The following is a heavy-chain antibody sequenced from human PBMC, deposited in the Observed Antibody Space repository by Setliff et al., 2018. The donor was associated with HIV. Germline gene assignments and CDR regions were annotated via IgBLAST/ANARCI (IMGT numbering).Heavy chain of an antibody. Sequence: KPSETLSLTCTVSGGSIRSSSSYWGWIRQPPGKGLEWIGIIYYSGSTYYKPSLKRRVTISVDASKNQFSLKLNSVTAADTAMYYCARVVDADYLDYWGQGTPVTVSS. CDR3: ARVVDADYLDY. CDR1: GGSIRSSSSY. D-gene: IGHD2-15*01. V-gene: IGHV4-39*01. J-gene: IGHJ4*02. CDR2: IYYSGST.